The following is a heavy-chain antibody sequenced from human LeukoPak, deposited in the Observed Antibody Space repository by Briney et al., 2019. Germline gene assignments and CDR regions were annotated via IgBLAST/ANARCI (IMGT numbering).Heavy chain of an antibody. Sequence: GGSLRLSCAASTFTFSSDWMHWVRQAPGKGLMWVSRINPDGSDTRYADSVRGRFTISRDNAKNTLYLQMNSLRAEDTAVYFCVTDWPVWWGLGTLVTVSS. J-gene: IGHJ4*02. CDR3: VTDWPVW. CDR1: TFTFSSDW. D-gene: IGHD3-16*01. V-gene: IGHV3-74*01. CDR2: INPDGSDT.